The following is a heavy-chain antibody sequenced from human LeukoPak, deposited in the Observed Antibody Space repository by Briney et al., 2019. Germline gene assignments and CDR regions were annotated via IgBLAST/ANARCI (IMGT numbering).Heavy chain of an antibody. V-gene: IGHV1-3*01. J-gene: IGHJ4*02. CDR2: INAGNGNT. CDR1: GYTFTSYA. D-gene: IGHD5-18*01. Sequence: ASVKVSCKASGYTFTSYAMHWVRQAPGQRLEWMGWINAGNGNTKYSQKFQGSVTITRDTSASTAYMELSSLRSEDTAVYYCARVVDVNSYGLFDYWGQGTLVTVSS. CDR3: ARVVDVNSYGLFDY.